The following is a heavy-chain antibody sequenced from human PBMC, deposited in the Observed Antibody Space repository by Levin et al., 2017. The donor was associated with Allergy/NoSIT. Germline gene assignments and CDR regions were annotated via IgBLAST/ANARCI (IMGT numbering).Heavy chain of an antibody. J-gene: IGHJ6*02. CDR2: IYYSGST. CDR3: ARVPIIPSSNGFWTNFGYYYYGMDV. Sequence: SETLSLTCTVSGGSISSGDYYWSWIRQPPGKGLEWIGYIYYSGSTYYNPSLKSRVTISVDTSKNQFSLKLSSVTAADTAVYYCARVPIIPSSNGFWTNFGYYYYGMDVWGQGTTVTVSS. CDR1: GGSISSGDYY. V-gene: IGHV4-30-4*01. D-gene: IGHD3-3*01.